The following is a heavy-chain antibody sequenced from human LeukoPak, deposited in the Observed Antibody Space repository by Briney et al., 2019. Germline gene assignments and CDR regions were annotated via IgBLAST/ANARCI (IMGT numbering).Heavy chain of an antibody. D-gene: IGHD3-22*01. CDR3: ARGGGGYTLYSFDY. CDR1: GASIRSGDHH. Sequence: SQTLSLTCTVSGASIRSGDHHWSWLRQSAGKGLEWIGYIYFSGSRSSNPSLRSRLTISVDTSKNQFSLRLSSMTVADTAIYYCARGGGGYTLYSFDYWGEGALVTVSS. J-gene: IGHJ4*02. V-gene: IGHV4-30-4*01. CDR2: IYFSGSR.